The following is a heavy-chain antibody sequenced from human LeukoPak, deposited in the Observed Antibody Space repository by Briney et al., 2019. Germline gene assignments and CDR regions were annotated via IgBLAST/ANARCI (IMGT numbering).Heavy chain of an antibody. V-gene: IGHV4-59*01. CDR2: VSYRGHT. CDR3: ARSVQYYYDSSGYYHYYYYYYYMDV. CDR1: GGSISPYY. D-gene: IGHD3-22*01. J-gene: IGHJ6*03. Sequence: SETLSLTCSVSGGSISPYYWSWIRQPPGKGLEWIGYVSYRGHTNYNPSLESRVTISVDTSKNQFSLKLSSVTAADTAVCYCARSVQYYYDSSGYYHYYYYYYYMDVWGKGTTVTVSS.